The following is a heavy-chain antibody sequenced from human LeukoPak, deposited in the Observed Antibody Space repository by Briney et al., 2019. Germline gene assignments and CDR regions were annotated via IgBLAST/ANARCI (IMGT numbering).Heavy chain of an antibody. V-gene: IGHV1-46*01. Sequence: ASVKVSCKSSGYTFSSYHIHWVRQAPGQGLEWMGIINPSGGSTSYAQKFQGRVSMTRDTATSTVHVELRSLRSEDTAVYYCAREGQEYDTGFFDYWGQGTMVTVSS. CDR1: GYTFSSYH. CDR3: AREGQEYDTGFFDY. J-gene: IGHJ4*02. CDR2: INPSGGST. D-gene: IGHD1-1*01.